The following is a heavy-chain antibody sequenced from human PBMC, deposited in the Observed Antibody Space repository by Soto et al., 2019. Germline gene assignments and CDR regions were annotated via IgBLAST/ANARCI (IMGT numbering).Heavy chain of an antibody. Sequence: PSETLSLTCTVSGGSISSYYWSWIRQPPGKGLEWIGYIYYSGSTNYNPSLKSRVTISVDTSKNQFSLKLSSVTAADTAVYYCARGNGDYLQYYYYYMDVWGKGTTVTVSS. CDR1: GGSISSYY. CDR2: IYYSGST. CDR3: ARGNGDYLQYYYYYMDV. J-gene: IGHJ6*03. V-gene: IGHV4-59*01. D-gene: IGHD4-17*01.